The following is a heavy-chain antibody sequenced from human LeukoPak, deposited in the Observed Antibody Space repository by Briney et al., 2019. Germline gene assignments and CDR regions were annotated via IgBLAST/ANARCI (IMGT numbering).Heavy chain of an antibody. Sequence: GASVKVSCKASGYTFTSYGISWVRQAPGQGLECMGWISAYNGNTNYAQKLQGRVTMTTDTSTSTAHMELRSLRSDDTAVYYCARGLIRILEWDGQYYFDYWGQGTLVTVSS. CDR1: GYTFTSYG. D-gene: IGHD3-3*01. CDR3: ARGLIRILEWDGQYYFDY. CDR2: ISAYNGNT. V-gene: IGHV1-18*01. J-gene: IGHJ4*02.